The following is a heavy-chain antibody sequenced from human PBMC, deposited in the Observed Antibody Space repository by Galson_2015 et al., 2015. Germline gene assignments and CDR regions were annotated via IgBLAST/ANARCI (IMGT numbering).Heavy chain of an antibody. D-gene: IGHD3-22*01. V-gene: IGHV3-23*01. CDR1: GFTFNIYA. J-gene: IGHJ4*02. CDR2: ISGSGGST. Sequence: SLRLSCAASGFTFNIYAMSWVRQAPGRGLERVSAISGSGGSTYHADSVKGRFTISRDNSKNTLYLQMNSLRAEDTAVYYCAKRFYYDSSALPLGWLVDHWGQGTLVTVSS. CDR3: AKRFYYDSSALPLGWLVDH.